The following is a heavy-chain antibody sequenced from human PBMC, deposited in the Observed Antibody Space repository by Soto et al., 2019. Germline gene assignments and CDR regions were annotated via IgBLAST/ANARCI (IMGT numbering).Heavy chain of an antibody. V-gene: IGHV3-33*01. Sequence: VQLVESGGGVVQPGRSLRLSCAASGFTFSSYGMHWVRQAPGKGLEWVAVIWYDGSNKYYADSVKGRFTISRDNSKNTLYLQMNSLRAEDTAVYYCARTEGVIDVPTLLSPYYYGMDVWGQGTTVTVSS. CDR3: ARTEGVIDVPTLLSPYYYGMDV. D-gene: IGHD2-2*01. CDR1: GFTFSSYG. J-gene: IGHJ6*02. CDR2: IWYDGSNK.